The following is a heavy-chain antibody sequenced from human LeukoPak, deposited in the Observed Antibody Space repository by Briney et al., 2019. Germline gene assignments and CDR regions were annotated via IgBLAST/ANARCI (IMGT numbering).Heavy chain of an antibody. CDR3: ARGGYNIDWMKDATDY. V-gene: IGHV4-34*01. Sequence: SETLSLTCGVYGGSFSGYYYNWIRQSPGKGLEWIAEINHTGSTNYNPSLKSRVAISIDTSKNQFSLTLNSVTAAGTAVYYCARGGYNIDWMKDATDYWGQGTLVTVSS. CDR1: GGSFSGYY. J-gene: IGHJ4*02. CDR2: INHTGST. D-gene: IGHD3-9*01.